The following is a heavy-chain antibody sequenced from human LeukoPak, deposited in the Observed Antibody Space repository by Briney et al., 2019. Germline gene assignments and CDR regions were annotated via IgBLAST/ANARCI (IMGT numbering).Heavy chain of an antibody. CDR1: GDSFDTYW. CDR3: ARQGYSGNYREFFFDS. V-gene: IGHV5-51*01. J-gene: IGHJ4*02. Sequence: GESLKISLKLSGDSFDTYWIGWVRQMPGKGLEWMGLIYPGDSDTRYSPAFQGQVTMSVDKSTSTAYLQWSSLKASDIAIYYCARQGYSGNYREFFFDSWGQGTLVTLSS. CDR2: IYPGDSDT. D-gene: IGHD5-12*01.